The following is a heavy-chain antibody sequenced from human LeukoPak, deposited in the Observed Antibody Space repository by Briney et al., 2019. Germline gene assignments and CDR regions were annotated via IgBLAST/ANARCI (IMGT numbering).Heavy chain of an antibody. CDR1: GGSISSYY. CDR3: ARSCRYYYDSSGYYHSNPVCDAFDI. Sequence: SETLSLTCTVSGGSISSYYWSWIRQPPGKGLEWIGYIYSSGSTNYNPSLESRVTISVDTSKNQFSLKLSSVTAADTAVYYCARSCRYYYDSSGYYHSNPVCDAFDIWGQGTMVTVSS. J-gene: IGHJ3*02. D-gene: IGHD3-22*01. CDR2: IYSSGST. V-gene: IGHV4-4*09.